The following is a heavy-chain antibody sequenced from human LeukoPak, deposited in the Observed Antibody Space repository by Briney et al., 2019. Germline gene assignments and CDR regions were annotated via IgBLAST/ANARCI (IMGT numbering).Heavy chain of an antibody. CDR3: AREPLLRFSFYYYYMDV. Sequence: GGSLRLSCAASGFTFSSYAMHWVRQAPGKGLEWVAVISFDGSNKYYADSVKGRFTISRDNSRNTLYLQMNSLRAEDTAVYYCAREPLLRFSFYYYYMDVWGKGTTVTVSS. CDR1: GFTFSSYA. J-gene: IGHJ6*03. V-gene: IGHV3-30-3*01. CDR2: ISFDGSNK. D-gene: IGHD3-3*01.